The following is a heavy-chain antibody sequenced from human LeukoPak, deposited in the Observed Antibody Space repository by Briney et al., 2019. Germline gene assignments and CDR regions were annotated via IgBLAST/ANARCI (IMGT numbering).Heavy chain of an antibody. CDR2: INPNSGGT. V-gene: IGHV1-2*02. J-gene: IGHJ4*02. CDR1: GYTFTGYY. CDR3: ARVSTDSGDYEFDY. D-gene: IGHD4-17*01. Sequence: GASVKVSCKASGYTFTGYYMHWVRQAPGQGLEWMGWINPNSGGTKYAQKFQGRVTVTRDTSIRTAYMDLSSLRSDDTAVYYCARVSTDSGDYEFDYWGQGTLVTVSS.